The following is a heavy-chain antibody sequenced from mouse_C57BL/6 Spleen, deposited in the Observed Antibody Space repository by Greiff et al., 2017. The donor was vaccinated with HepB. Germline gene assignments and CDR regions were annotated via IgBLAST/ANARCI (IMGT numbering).Heavy chain of an antibody. J-gene: IGHJ4*01. Sequence: QVQLKQSGAELVRPGTSVKVSCKASGYAFTNYLIEWVKQRPGQGLEWIGVINPGSGGTNYNEKFKGKATLTADKSSSTAYMQLSSLTSEDSAVYFCARSRYDGLGMDYWGQGTSVTVSS. CDR3: ARSRYDGLGMDY. CDR2: INPGSGGT. CDR1: GYAFTNYL. D-gene: IGHD2-3*01. V-gene: IGHV1-54*01.